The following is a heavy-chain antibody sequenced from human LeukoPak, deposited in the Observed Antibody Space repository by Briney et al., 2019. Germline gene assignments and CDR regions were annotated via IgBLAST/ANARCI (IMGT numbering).Heavy chain of an antibody. V-gene: IGHV4-39*02. CDR2: IYYSGST. CDR3: ARDSDQLPRNDY. CDR1: GGSISSSSYY. Sequence: SETLSLTCTVSGGSISSSSYYWAWIRQPPGNGLEWIGSIYYSGSTYYNPSLKSRVTISVDTSKNQFSLKLSSVTAADTAVYYCARDSDQLPRNDYWGQGTLVTVSS. D-gene: IGHD2-2*01. J-gene: IGHJ4*02.